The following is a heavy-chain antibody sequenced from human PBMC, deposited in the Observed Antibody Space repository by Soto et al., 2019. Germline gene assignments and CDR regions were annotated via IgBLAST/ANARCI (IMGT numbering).Heavy chain of an antibody. Sequence: DVHLVESGGGLVQPGGSLRLSCLTSGFTFSSYWMSWVRQAPGKGLEWVATIKTDGGEEYYVDSVRGRFTISRDNARDSLFLQMNGLRVEDTAVYYCATYSDCTGGGCSANPDHWGQGTLVTVSS. D-gene: IGHD2-8*02. CDR1: GFTFSSYW. J-gene: IGHJ4*02. V-gene: IGHV3-7*01. CDR2: IKTDGGEE. CDR3: ATYSDCTGGGCSANPDH.